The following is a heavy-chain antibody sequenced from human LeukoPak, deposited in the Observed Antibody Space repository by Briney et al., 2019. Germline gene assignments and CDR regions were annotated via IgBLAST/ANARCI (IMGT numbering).Heavy chain of an antibody. CDR1: GYTFTSYG. V-gene: IGHV1-18*01. CDR2: VSAYNFGT. Sequence: ASVKVSCRTSGYTFTSYGITLVRQAPGQGPELMGWVSAYNFGTDDAKKFQGRVTMSADTSTGTVYMELRSLKSDDTAIYYCTRCWSFDRGYCDFWGQGTPVTVSS. J-gene: IGHJ4*02. CDR3: TRCWSFDRGYCDF.